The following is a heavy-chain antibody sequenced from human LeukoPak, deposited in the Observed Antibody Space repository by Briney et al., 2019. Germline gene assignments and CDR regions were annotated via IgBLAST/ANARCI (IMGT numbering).Heavy chain of an antibody. CDR3: ASPPAPAVAGTVDY. J-gene: IGHJ4*02. V-gene: IGHV3-11*01. CDR1: GFTFSDYY. Sequence: SGGSLRLSCAASGFTFSDYYMSWIRQAPGKGLEWVSYISSSGSTIYYADSVKGRFTISRDNAKNSLYLQMNSLRAEDTAVYYCASPPAPAVAGTVDYWGQGTLVTVSS. D-gene: IGHD6-19*01. CDR2: ISSSGSTI.